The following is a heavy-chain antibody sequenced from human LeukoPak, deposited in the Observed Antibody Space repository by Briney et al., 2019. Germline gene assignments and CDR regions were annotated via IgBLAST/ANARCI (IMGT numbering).Heavy chain of an antibody. V-gene: IGHV3-23*01. Sequence: PGGSLRLSCAASGFTFSSYAMSWVRQAPGKGLEWVSAISGSGGSKYYADSVKGRFTISRDYSKNTLYLQMNSLRAEDTAVYYCAKADTVAAAGTYWGQGTLVTVSS. CDR1: GFTFSSYA. CDR3: AKADTVAAAGTY. J-gene: IGHJ4*02. D-gene: IGHD6-13*01. CDR2: ISGSGGSK.